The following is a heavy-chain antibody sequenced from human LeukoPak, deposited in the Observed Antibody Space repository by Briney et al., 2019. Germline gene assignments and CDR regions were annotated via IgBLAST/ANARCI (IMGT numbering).Heavy chain of an antibody. Sequence: GGSLRLSCAASGFTFSSCEMNWVRQAPGKGLEWVSYISSSGSTIYYADSVKGRFTISRDNAKNSLYLQMNSLRAEDTAVYYCARSFEGGFDIWGQGTMVTVSS. CDR3: ARSFEGGFDI. J-gene: IGHJ3*02. D-gene: IGHD1-26*01. V-gene: IGHV3-48*03. CDR1: GFTFSSCE. CDR2: ISSSGSTI.